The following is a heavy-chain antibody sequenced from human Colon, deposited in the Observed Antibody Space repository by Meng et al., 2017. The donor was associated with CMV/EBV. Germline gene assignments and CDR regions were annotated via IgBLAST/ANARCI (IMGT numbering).Heavy chain of an antibody. CDR2: INSNSGAT. CDR3: ARDPSGSRVPFDY. V-gene: IGHV1-2*02. D-gene: IGHD1-26*01. Sequence: QFVQAGAEVKKPGASVKVSCKTSGYTFSDYHIHWVRQAPGQGLEWMGWINSNSGATDYAQKFQGRFTMTRDTSITTVYMELSSLRSDDTAVYYCARDPSGSRVPFDYWGQGSLVTVSS. J-gene: IGHJ4*02. CDR1: GYTFSDYH.